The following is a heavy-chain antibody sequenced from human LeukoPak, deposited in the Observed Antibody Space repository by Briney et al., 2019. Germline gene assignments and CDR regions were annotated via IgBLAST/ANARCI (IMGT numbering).Heavy chain of an antibody. CDR2: INPTGGSA. CDR3: ARDNSVGDNAWWFDP. D-gene: IGHD1-26*01. CDR1: GYTFTSYY. J-gene: IGHJ5*02. V-gene: IGHV1-46*01. Sequence: ASVKVSCKASGYTFTSYYMHWVRQSPGQGLEWMGLINPTGGSAGYAQKFQGRVTMTRDMSASTDYMELSSLRSEDTAIYYCARDNSVGDNAWWFDPWGQGTLVTVSS.